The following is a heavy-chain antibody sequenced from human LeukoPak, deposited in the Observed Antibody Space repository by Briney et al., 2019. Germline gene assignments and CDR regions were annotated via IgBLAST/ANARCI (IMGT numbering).Heavy chain of an antibody. CDR2: FDPEDGET. D-gene: IGHD1-1*01. Sequence: ASVKVSCKVSGYTLTELSMHWVRQAPGKGLEWMGGFDPEDGETIYAQKFQGRVTMTEDTSTDTAYMELSSLRSEDTAVYYCATVRGTLYYFDYWGQGTLVTVSS. J-gene: IGHJ4*02. CDR3: ATVRGTLYYFDY. CDR1: GYTLTELS. V-gene: IGHV1-24*01.